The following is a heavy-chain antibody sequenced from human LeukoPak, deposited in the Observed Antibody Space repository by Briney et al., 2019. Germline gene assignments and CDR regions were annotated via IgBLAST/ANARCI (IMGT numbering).Heavy chain of an antibody. D-gene: IGHD2-2*01. Sequence: SETLSLTCAVYGGSFSGYYWSAIRQPPGKGLYEIGQINYSGSTNYNPSLKSRVTISVDTPRNEFSVNPSSLTAAGTAVCDLSRGRCVVVPAATRRQPADYFDPWGQGTLVTVSS. V-gene: IGHV4-34*01. CDR2: INYSGST. J-gene: IGHJ5*02. CDR1: GGSFSGYY. CDR3: SRGRCVVVPAATRRQPADYFDP.